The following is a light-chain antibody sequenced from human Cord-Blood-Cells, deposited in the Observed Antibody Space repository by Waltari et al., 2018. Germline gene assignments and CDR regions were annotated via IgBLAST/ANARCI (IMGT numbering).Light chain of an antibody. Sequence: QSALTQPHLASGSPGQSVTIPCSATSSDVGSETYVSWYQQHPGKAPKLMIYEVSKRPSGVPDRFSGSKSGNTASLTVSGLQAEDEADYYCSSYAGSNNVFGTGTKVTVL. CDR3: SSYAGSNNV. CDR1: SSDVGSETY. V-gene: IGLV2-8*01. J-gene: IGLJ1*01. CDR2: EVS.